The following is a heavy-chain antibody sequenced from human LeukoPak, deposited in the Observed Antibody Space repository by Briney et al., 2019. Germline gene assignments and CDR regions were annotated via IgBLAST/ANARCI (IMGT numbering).Heavy chain of an antibody. J-gene: IGHJ6*03. CDR2: ITPIFGTA. Sequence: SVKVSCKASGGTFSSYAISWVRQAPGQGLEWMGRITPIFGTANYAQKFQGRVTITTDESTSTAYMELSSLRSEDTAVYYCATGYCSGGSCYSGPLYYYYYMDVWGKGTTVTLSS. D-gene: IGHD2-15*01. CDR1: GGTFSSYA. CDR3: ATGYCSGGSCYSGPLYYYYYMDV. V-gene: IGHV1-69*05.